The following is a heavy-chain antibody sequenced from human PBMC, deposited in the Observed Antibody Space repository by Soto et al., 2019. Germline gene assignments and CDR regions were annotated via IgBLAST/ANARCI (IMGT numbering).Heavy chain of an antibody. CDR1: GYTFTSYG. J-gene: IGHJ3*02. Sequence: QVQLVQSGAEVKKPGASVKVSCRASGYTFTSYGISWVRQAPGHGPEWRGRISTYNGNTNYVQKIQDRVTMTTDISGNTAYLELRKLRYDDTAVDYCARDPGYSSTWHLSVYILGQGTMVTVSS. D-gene: IGHD5-12*01. V-gene: IGHV1-18*01. CDR3: ARDPGYSSTWHLSVYI. CDR2: ISTYNGNT.